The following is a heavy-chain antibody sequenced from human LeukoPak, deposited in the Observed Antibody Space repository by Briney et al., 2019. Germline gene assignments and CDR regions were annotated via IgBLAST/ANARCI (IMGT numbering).Heavy chain of an antibody. CDR3: AREGYSYGLSPSVTPDDAFDI. V-gene: IGHV1-3*01. Sequence: GASVKVSCKASGYTFTSYAMHWVRQAPGQRLEWMGWINAGNGNTKYSQKFQGRVTITRDTSASTAYMELSSLRSEDTAVYYCAREGYSYGLSPSVTPDDAFDIWGQGTMVTVSS. J-gene: IGHJ3*02. CDR2: INAGNGNT. D-gene: IGHD5-18*01. CDR1: GYTFTSYA.